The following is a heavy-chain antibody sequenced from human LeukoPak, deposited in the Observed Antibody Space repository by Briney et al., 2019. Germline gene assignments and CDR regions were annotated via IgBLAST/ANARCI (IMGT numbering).Heavy chain of an antibody. Sequence: SETLSLTCTVSGGSISSSSYYWGWIRQPPGNGLEWIGSIYYSGSTYYNPSLKSRVTISVDTSKNQFSLKLSSVTAADTAVYYCARLRYYYYMDVWGKGTTVTVSS. CDR1: GGSISSSSYY. CDR3: ARLRYYYYMDV. J-gene: IGHJ6*03. V-gene: IGHV4-39*01. CDR2: IYYSGST.